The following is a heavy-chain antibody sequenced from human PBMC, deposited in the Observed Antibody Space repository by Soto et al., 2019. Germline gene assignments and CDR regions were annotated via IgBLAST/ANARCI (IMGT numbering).Heavy chain of an antibody. Sequence: SETLSLTCTVSGGSISSSSYYWGWIRQPPGKGLEWIGSIYYSGSTYYNPSLKSRVTIPVDTSKNQFSLKLSSVTAADTAVYYCARHTRRYSSSWYNWFDPWGQGTLVTVSS. D-gene: IGHD6-13*01. CDR1: GGSISSSSYY. V-gene: IGHV4-39*01. CDR2: IYYSGST. CDR3: ARHTRRYSSSWYNWFDP. J-gene: IGHJ5*02.